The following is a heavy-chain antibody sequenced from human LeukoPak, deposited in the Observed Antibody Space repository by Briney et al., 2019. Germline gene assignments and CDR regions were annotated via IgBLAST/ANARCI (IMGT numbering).Heavy chain of an antibody. V-gene: IGHV1-69*13. J-gene: IGHJ4*02. CDR1: GGTFSSYA. D-gene: IGHD6-13*01. CDR2: IIPIFGTA. CDR3: ARAARTGYSSSWFDY. Sequence: GASVKVSCKASGGTFSSYAISWVRQAPGQGLEWMGGIIPIFGTANYAQKFQGRVTITADESTSTAYMELSSLRPEDTAVYYCARAARTGYSSSWFDYWGQGTLVTVSS.